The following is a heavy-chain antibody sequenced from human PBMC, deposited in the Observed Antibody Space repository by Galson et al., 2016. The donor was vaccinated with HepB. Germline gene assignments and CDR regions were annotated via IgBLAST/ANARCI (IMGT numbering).Heavy chain of an antibody. D-gene: IGHD6-13*01. V-gene: IGHV3-30*03. CDR2: ISFDGSNA. J-gene: IGHJ5*02. CDR1: GFIFSNYG. Sequence: SLRLSCAASGFIFSNYGMHWVRQAPGKGLEWVAVISFDGSNAYYGDSVKGRFTISRDDSKSIAYLQMNSLKIEDTAVYYCTDGGGIAAAARGLNHWGQGTLVTVSS. CDR3: TDGGGIAAAARGLNH.